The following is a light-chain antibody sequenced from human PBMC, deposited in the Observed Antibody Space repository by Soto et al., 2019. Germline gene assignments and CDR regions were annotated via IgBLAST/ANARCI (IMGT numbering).Light chain of an antibody. CDR1: SSDVGGYNY. CDR3: SSYTSSSTPYV. CDR2: EVS. V-gene: IGLV2-14*01. J-gene: IGLJ1*01. Sequence: QSALTQPASVSGSRGHSITISCTGTSSDVGGYNYVSWYQQHPGKAPKLMIYEVSNRPSGVSNRFSGSKSGNTASLTISGLQAEDEADYYCSSYTSSSTPYVFGTGTKLTVL.